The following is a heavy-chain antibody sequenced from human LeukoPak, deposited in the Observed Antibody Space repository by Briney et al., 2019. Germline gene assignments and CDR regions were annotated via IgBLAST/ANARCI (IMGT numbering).Heavy chain of an antibody. V-gene: IGHV4-59*08. CDR2: IYYSGST. CDR1: GGSISSYY. J-gene: IGHJ4*02. D-gene: IGHD6-19*01. Sequence: PETLSLTCTVSGGSISSYYWSWIRQPPGKGLEWIGYIYYSGSTNYNPSLKSRVTISVDTSKNQFSLKLSSVTAADTAVYYCARLAQGVIAVAGTPYFDYWGQGTLVTVSS. CDR3: ARLAQGVIAVAGTPYFDY.